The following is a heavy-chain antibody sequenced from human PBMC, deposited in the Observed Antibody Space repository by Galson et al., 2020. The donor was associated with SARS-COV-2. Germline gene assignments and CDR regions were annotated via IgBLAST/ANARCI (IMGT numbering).Heavy chain of an antibody. D-gene: IGHD1-1*01. CDR2: INPNSGGT. J-gene: IGHJ5*02. CDR1: GYTFTGYY. V-gene: IGHV1-2*02. CDR3: ARGPLSYNWNDGNWFDP. Sequence: GESLKISCKASGYTFTGYYMHWVRQAPGQGLEWMGWINPNSGGTNYAQKFQGRVTMTRDTSISTAYMELSRLRSDDTAVYYCARGPLSYNWNDGNWFDPWGQGTLVTVSS.